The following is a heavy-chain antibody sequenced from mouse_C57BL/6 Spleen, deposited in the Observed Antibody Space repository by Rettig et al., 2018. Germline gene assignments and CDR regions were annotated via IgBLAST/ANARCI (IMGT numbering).Heavy chain of an antibody. CDR3: TLYGSSYWYFD. J-gene: IGHJ1*01. CDR1: GFTFSGFW. Sequence: TGGGLVQPGGSRGLSCEGSGFTFSGFWMSWVRQTPGKTLEWIGDINSDGSAINYAPSIKDRFTIFRDNDKSTLYLQMSNVRSEDTATYFCTLYGSSYWYFD. CDR2: INSDGSAI. D-gene: IGHD1-1*01. V-gene: IGHV11-2*01.